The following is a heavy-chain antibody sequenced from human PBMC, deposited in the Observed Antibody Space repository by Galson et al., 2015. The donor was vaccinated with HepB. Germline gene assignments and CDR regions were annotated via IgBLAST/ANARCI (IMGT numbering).Heavy chain of an antibody. J-gene: IGHJ4*02. V-gene: IGHV3-30*09. Sequence: SLRLSCAVSGFTFGSYAFLWVRQAPGKGLEWLAVISSGGDKKYYADSVKGRFAISRDNSKNTLYMQMGSLRPEDTAVYYCARTFYCDYWGQGTLVTVSS. CDR1: GFTFGSYA. CDR3: ARTFYCDY. CDR2: ISSGGDKK.